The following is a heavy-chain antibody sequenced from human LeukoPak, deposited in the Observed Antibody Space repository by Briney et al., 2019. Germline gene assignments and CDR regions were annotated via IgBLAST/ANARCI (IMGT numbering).Heavy chain of an antibody. V-gene: IGHV3-23*01. CDR1: GFTFSSYA. CDR3: GNEGAVAGKDFDY. J-gene: IGHJ4*02. CDR2: ISGSGGST. Sequence: QPGGSLRLSCAASGFTFSSYAMSWVRQAPGKGLEWVSAISGSGGSTYYADSVKGRLTISRDNSKNTLYLQMNSLRAEDTAVYYCGNEGAVAGKDFDYWGQGTLVTVSS. D-gene: IGHD6-19*01.